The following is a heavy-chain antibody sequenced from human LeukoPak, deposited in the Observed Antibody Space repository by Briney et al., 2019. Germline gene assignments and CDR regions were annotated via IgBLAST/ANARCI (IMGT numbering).Heavy chain of an antibody. V-gene: IGHV3-7*01. CDR2: IKQDGSEK. D-gene: IGHD6-13*01. CDR1: GFTFSRFW. Sequence: GGSLRLSCEGTGFTFSRFWMNWVRQAPGQGLEWVANIKQDGSEKYYVDSVKGRFTISRDNAKNSLYLQMNSLRAEDTAVYYCARENGSSWYWYFDLWGRGTLVTVSS. J-gene: IGHJ2*01. CDR3: ARENGSSWYWYFDL.